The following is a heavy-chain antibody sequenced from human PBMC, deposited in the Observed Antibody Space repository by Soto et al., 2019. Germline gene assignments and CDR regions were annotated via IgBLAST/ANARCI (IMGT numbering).Heavy chain of an antibody. CDR1: GFTVSSNY. CDR3: AREVGDYDILTGYYNLIDYYYYMDV. Sequence: PGGSLRLSCAASGFTVSSNYMSWVRQAPGKGLEWVSVIYSGGSTYYADSVKGRFTISRDNSKNTLYLQMNSLRAEDTAVYYCAREVGDYDILTGYYNLIDYYYYMDVWGKGTTVTVSS. V-gene: IGHV3-66*01. D-gene: IGHD3-9*01. CDR2: IYSGGST. J-gene: IGHJ6*03.